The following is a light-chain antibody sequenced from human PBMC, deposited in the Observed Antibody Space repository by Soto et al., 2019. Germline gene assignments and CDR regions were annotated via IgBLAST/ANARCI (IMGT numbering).Light chain of an antibody. CDR2: DAS. CDR1: QSVSSY. Sequence: EIVLTQSPATLSLSPGERATLSCRASQSVSSYLAWYQQKPGQAPRLLIYDASNRATGIPARFSGSGSGTDFTLTISSREPEDFAVYYCQQRSNWLTFGGGTKLEIK. V-gene: IGKV3-11*01. J-gene: IGKJ4*01. CDR3: QQRSNWLT.